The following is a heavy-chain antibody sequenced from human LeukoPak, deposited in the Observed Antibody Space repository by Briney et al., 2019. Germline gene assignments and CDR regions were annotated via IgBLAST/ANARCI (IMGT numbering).Heavy chain of an antibody. CDR1: GFPFSSNA. CDR2: ITDSGGGT. Sequence: VGSLRLSCAASGFPFSSNAMSWVRQAPGKGLEWVSSITDSGGGTQYADSVKGRFTISRDNSKNTLYLQMNSLRAEDTAVYYCAKGSATPYWGQGTLVPVST. J-gene: IGHJ4*02. V-gene: IGHV3-23*01. D-gene: IGHD1-26*01. CDR3: AKGSATPY.